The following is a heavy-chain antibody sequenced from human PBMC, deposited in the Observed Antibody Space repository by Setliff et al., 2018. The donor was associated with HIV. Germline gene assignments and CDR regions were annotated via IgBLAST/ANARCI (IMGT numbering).Heavy chain of an antibody. D-gene: IGHD3-10*01. CDR2: INWNSVSR. CDR1: GFTFDDYA. J-gene: IGHJ6*03. CDR3: ARAMNHYGSGTFEYYYYMDV. V-gene: IGHV3-9*01. Sequence: GGSLRLSCEASGFTFDDYAMHWGRQAPGKGLEWVAGINWNSVSRAYADSVKGRFTISRDNAKNSLYVQMNSLRGEDTAVYYCARAMNHYGSGTFEYYYYMDVWGKGTTVTVSS.